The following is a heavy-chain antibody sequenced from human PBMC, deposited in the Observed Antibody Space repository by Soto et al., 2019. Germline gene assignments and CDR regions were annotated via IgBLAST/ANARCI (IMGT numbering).Heavy chain of an antibody. Sequence: QVQLVQSGAEVKKPGSSVKVSCKASGGTFSSYAISWVRQAPGQGLEWMGGIIPIFGTANYAQKFQGRVTITADESTIPAYMELCSLRSEDTAVYYCATAGIVGADDAFEIWSQWTMVTVCS. D-gene: IGHD1-26*01. CDR3: ATAGIVGADDAFEI. V-gene: IGHV1-69*12. J-gene: IGHJ3*02. CDR1: GGTFSSYA. CDR2: IIPIFGTA.